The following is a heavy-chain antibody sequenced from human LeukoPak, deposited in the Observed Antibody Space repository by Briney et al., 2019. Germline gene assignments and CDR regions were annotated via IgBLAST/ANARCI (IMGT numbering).Heavy chain of an antibody. CDR1: GFTFSSYD. CDR2: ICGAGGTT. Sequence: GGSLRLSCAASGFTFSSYDMSWVRQAPGKGLEWVAYICGAGGTTYYADSVKGRFTISRDISKTTMYLQMNSLRAEDTAVYYCAKDLVATTYRDAFDIWGQGTMVTVSS. D-gene: IGHD5-12*01. CDR3: AKDLVATTYRDAFDI. J-gene: IGHJ3*02. V-gene: IGHV3-23*01.